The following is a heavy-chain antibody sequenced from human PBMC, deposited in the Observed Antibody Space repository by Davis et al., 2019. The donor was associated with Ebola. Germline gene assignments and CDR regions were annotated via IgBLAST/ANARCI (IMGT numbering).Heavy chain of an antibody. CDR1: GYTFTSYS. V-gene: IGHV7-4-1*02. CDR2: INTNTGNP. CDR3: ARAIDIVVVVAATIWFDP. D-gene: IGHD2-15*01. J-gene: IGHJ5*02. Sequence: AASVKVSCKASGYTFTSYSMNWVRQAPAQGLEWMGWINTNTGNPTYAQGFTGRFVFSLDTSVSTAYLQISSLKAEDTAVYYCARAIDIVVVVAATIWFDPWGQGTLVTVSS.